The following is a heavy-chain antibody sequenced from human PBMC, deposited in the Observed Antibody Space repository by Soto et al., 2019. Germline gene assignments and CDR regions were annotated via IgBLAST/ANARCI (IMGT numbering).Heavy chain of an antibody. D-gene: IGHD5-18*01. CDR1: GFTVSSNY. J-gene: IGHJ6*02. Sequence: EVQLVESGGGLVQPGGSLRLSCAASGFTVSSNYMSWVRQAPGKGLEWVSVIYSGGSTYYADSVKGRFTISRDNSKNKLYLQMNSLRAEDTAVYYCAREGGYSYGGGYYYYYGMDVWGQGTTVTVSS. CDR2: IYSGGST. CDR3: AREGGYSYGGGYYYYYGMDV. V-gene: IGHV3-66*01.